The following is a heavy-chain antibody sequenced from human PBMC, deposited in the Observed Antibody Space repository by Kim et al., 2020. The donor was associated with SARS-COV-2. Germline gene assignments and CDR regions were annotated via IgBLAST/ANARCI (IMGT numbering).Heavy chain of an antibody. CDR2: INQDGSET. J-gene: IGHJ5*01. CDR3: ARDRLGYCATTSGYNNWFGP. D-gene: IGHD2-2*01. CDR1: GFTLRSYW. Sequence: GGSLRLSCAVSGFTLRSYWMSWVRQAPGRGLEWVANINQDGSETIYADSVKGRFTISRDNTKNSLYLQMKSLTAEDTAVYYCARDRLGYCATTSGYNNWFGPGSQGTLLTVYS. V-gene: IGHV3-7*01.